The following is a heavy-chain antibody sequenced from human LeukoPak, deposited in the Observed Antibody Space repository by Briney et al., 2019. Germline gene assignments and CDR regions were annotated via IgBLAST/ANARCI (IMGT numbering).Heavy chain of an antibody. CDR2: IYPADSDT. Sequence: GESLKISCKGSGHRSTSNWIGWVRHMPGKGLEWMGIIYPADSDTRYSPSFQGQVTISADKSISTAYLQWSSLKASDTAMYYCARLDGNTMIDWGQGTLVTVSS. J-gene: IGHJ4*02. D-gene: IGHD3-22*01. CDR3: ARLDGNTMID. CDR1: GHRSTSNW. V-gene: IGHV5-51*01.